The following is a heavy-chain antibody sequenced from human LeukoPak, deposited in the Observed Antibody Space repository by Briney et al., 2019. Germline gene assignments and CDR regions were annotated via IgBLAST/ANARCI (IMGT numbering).Heavy chain of an antibody. J-gene: IGHJ4*02. CDR3: ARIVPVVAATESAFDY. CDR1: GYTFTGYY. D-gene: IGHD2-15*01. V-gene: IGHV1-2*02. Sequence: ASVKVSCKASGYTFTGYYMHWVRQAPGQGLEWMGWINPNSGGTNYAQKFQGRVTMTRDTSISTAYMELSRLRSDDTAVYYCARIVPVVAATESAFDYWGQGTLVTVSS. CDR2: INPNSGGT.